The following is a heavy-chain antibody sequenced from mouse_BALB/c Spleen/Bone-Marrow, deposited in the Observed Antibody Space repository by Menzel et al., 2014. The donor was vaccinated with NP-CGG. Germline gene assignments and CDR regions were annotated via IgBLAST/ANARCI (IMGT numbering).Heavy chain of an antibody. D-gene: IGHD1-1*01. CDR1: GFTFSNFG. CDR2: ISSGSSTI. CDR3: ARRASPTGPMDY. J-gene: IGHJ4*01. Sequence: EVMLVESGGGLVQPGGSRKLSCAASGFTFSNFGMHWVRQAPEKGLEWVAYISSGSSTIYYANTVKGRFTISRDSPKNTLLLQMTSLRSEDTAMYYCARRASPTGPMDYWGQGTSVTVSS. V-gene: IGHV5-17*02.